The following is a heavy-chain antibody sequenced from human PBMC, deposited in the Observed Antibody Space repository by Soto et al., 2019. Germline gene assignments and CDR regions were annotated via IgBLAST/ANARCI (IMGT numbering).Heavy chain of an antibody. CDR3: ARAPIVVVPAAVLYFDY. V-gene: IGHV4-39*01. CDR1: GGSISSSSYY. D-gene: IGHD2-2*01. J-gene: IGHJ4*02. CDR2: IYYSGNT. Sequence: QLQLQESGPGLVKPSETLSLTCTVSGGSISSSSYYWGWIRQPPGKGLEGIGSIYYSGNTYYNPSLKSPVPMSGDTCKNQFSLKVSSVTAADTAVYYCARAPIVVVPAAVLYFDYWGQGTLVTVSS.